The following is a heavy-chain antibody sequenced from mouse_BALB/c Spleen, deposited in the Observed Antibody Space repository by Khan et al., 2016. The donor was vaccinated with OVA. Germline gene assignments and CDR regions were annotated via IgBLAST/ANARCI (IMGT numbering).Heavy chain of an antibody. CDR3: ARRKPYWYVDL. Sequence: QIQLVQSGPELEKPGETVKISCKASGYTFTNYGMNWVKQAPGKGLKWMGWINTYTGEPTYADDFKGRFAFSLETSASTAYLQINNLKNEDTAKDFCARRKPYWYVDLWGAGTTVTVSS. CDR2: INTYTGEP. CDR1: GYTFTNYG. V-gene: IGHV9-3-1*01. J-gene: IGHJ1*01.